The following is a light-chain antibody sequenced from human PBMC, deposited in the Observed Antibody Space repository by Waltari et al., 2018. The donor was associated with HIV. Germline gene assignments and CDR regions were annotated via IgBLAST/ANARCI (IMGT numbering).Light chain of an antibody. Sequence: SYELTQPPSVSVSPRQTTSLTCSGHNLESKYVCWYQQKPGQPPVLVIYQDTKRPSGIPERFSGSSSGNTATLTISGTQAVDEGDYYCQAWDSSTVIFGRGTKLTVL. CDR1: NLESKY. J-gene: IGLJ2*01. V-gene: IGLV3-1*01. CDR3: QAWDSSTVI. CDR2: QDT.